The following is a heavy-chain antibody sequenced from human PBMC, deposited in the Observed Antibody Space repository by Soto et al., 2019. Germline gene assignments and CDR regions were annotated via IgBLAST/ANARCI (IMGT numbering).Heavy chain of an antibody. Sequence: QVQLQQWGAGLLKPSETLSLTCAVYGGSFSGYYWSWIRQPPGKGLEWIGEINHSGSTNYNPSLKSRVTLSVDTSKNQFSLKLSSVTAADTAVYYCARGSDYGDYQDYYGLDVWGQGTPVTVSS. CDR3: ARGSDYGDYQDYYGLDV. D-gene: IGHD4-17*01. CDR1: GGSFSGYY. CDR2: INHSGST. V-gene: IGHV4-34*01. J-gene: IGHJ6*02.